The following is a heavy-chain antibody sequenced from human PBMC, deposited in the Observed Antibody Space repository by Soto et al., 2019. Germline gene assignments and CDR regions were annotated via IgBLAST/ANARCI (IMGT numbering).Heavy chain of an antibody. CDR3: ARTWATTGIRYFDY. J-gene: IGHJ4*02. V-gene: IGHV1-18*01. CDR2: INPYNGNT. D-gene: IGHD1-1*01. CDR1: GFTFINYV. Sequence: ASVKVSCKASGFTFINYVFSWVRQAPGQGLEWMGWINPYNGNTNYAQNLQDRVTVTRDTSTSTVYMELGSLRSGDTAVYYCARTWATTGIRYFDYWGQGTLVTVSS.